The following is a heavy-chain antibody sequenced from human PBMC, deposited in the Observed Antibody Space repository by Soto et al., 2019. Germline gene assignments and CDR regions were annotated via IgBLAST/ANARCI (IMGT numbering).Heavy chain of an antibody. J-gene: IGHJ3*02. CDR3: ARGGGVGVAGSAAFDM. CDR2: INPATGAA. D-gene: IGHD3-3*01. CDR1: GYPVTAYY. V-gene: IGHV1-2*02. Sequence: QLHLVQSGAVVKKPGASVTVSCSASGYPVTAYYMHWVRQAPGRGLEWMGGINPATGAAKYTQTFQGRVTMTRDTYPSTVFMELSGLTSEDTAVFYCARGGGVGVAGSAAFDMWGQGTLVTVSS.